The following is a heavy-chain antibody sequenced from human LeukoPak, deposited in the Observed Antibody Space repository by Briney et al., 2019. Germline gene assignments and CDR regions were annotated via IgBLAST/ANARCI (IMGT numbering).Heavy chain of an antibody. CDR2: IYYSGST. CDR1: GFTFSSYG. D-gene: IGHD1-26*01. J-gene: IGHJ4*02. CDR3: ARGVGATLQLDY. Sequence: GSLRLSCAASGFTFSSYGMHWVRQPPGKGLEWIGNIYYSGSTYYNPSLKSRVTISLDTSKNQFSLKLSSVTAADTAVYYCARGVGATLQLDYWGQGTLVTVSS. V-gene: IGHV4-59*01.